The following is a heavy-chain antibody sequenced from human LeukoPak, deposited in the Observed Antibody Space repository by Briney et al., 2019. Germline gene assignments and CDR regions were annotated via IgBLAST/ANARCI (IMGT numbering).Heavy chain of an antibody. J-gene: IGHJ4*02. Sequence: SETLSLTCTVSGGSISSSSYYWGWIRQPPGKGLEWIGSIYYSGSTYYNPSLKSRVTISVDTSKNQFSLKLSSVTAAGTAVYYCAGLIVATTYFDYWGQGTLVTVSS. D-gene: IGHD5-12*01. CDR3: AGLIVATTYFDY. CDR2: IYYSGST. CDR1: GGSISSSSYY. V-gene: IGHV4-39*01.